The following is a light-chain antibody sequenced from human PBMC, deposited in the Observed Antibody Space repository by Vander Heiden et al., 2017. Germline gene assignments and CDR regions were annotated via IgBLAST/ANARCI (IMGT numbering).Light chain of an antibody. J-gene: IGKJ3*01. CDR2: AAS. V-gene: IGKV1-39*01. CDR3: QQSYSTPGVT. CDR1: QSISSY. Sequence: DIQMTQSPSSLSASVGDRVTITCRASQSISSYLNWYQQKPGKAPKLLIYAASSLQSGVPSRFSGSGSGTDFTLTISSRQPEDFATYYCQQSYSTPGVTFGPGTKVDIK.